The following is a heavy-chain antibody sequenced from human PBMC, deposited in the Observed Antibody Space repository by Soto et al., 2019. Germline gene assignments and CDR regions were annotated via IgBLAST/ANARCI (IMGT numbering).Heavy chain of an antibody. Sequence: GASVKVSCKASGGTFSSYAISWVRQAPGQGLEWMGGIIPIFGTANYAQKFQGRVTITADESTSTAYTELSSLRSEDTAVYYCAREWYYYDSRGTQKTNDALDIGGQGTRATAS. J-gene: IGHJ3*02. CDR2: IIPIFGTA. V-gene: IGHV1-69*13. CDR3: AREWYYYDSRGTQKTNDALDI. CDR1: GGTFSSYA. D-gene: IGHD3-22*01.